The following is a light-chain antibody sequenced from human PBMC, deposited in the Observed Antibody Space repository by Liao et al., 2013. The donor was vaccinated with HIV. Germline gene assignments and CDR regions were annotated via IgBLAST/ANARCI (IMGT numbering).Light chain of an antibody. V-gene: IGLV3-21*01. CDR3: QAWDSSTNYV. CDR1: NIGTKS. CDR2: YDN. J-gene: IGLJ1*01. Sequence: SYVLTQPPSLSVAPGKTASISCGGNNIGTKSVHWYQQKPGQAPVLVIYYDNDRPSGISDRFSGSNSGNTATLTISGTQALDEADYYCQAWDSSTNYVFGTGTQVTVL.